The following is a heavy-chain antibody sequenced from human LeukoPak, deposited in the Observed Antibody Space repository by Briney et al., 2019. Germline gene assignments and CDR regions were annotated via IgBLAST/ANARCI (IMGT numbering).Heavy chain of an antibody. V-gene: IGHV4-59*01. CDR1: GGSISSYY. J-gene: IGHJ4*02. Sequence: SETLSLTCTVSGGSISSYYWSWIRQPPGKGLEWIGYIYYSGSTNYNPSLKSRVTISVDTSKNQFSLKLSSVTAADTAVYYCARVEVGTWILDYWGQGTLVTVSS. CDR3: ARVEVGTWILDY. D-gene: IGHD5-18*01. CDR2: IYYSGST.